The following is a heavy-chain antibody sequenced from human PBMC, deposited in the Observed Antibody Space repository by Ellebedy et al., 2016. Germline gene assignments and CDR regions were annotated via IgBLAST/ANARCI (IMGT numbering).Heavy chain of an antibody. V-gene: IGHV4-34*01. CDR2: INHSGST. Sequence: SETLSLTCAVYGGSFSGYYWSWIRQPPGKGLEWIGEINHSGSTNYNPSLKSRVTISVDTPKNQFSLNLTSVTAADTAVFYCARDFRRATIYYFDSWGQGKLVTVSS. CDR3: ARDFRRATIYYFDS. J-gene: IGHJ4*02. CDR1: GGSFSGYY. D-gene: IGHD5-24*01.